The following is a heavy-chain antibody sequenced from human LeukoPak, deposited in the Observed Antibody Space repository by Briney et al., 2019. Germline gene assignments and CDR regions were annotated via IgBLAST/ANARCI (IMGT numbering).Heavy chain of an antibody. CDR3: ARDRPTGTSRLFVVQ. CDR2: MSSGSRYI. D-gene: IGHD3-3*01. J-gene: IGHJ4*02. V-gene: IGHV3-21*01. CDR1: GFTFSSYS. Sequence: GGSLRLSCAASGFTFSSYSMTWVRQAPGKGLEWVSSMSSGSRYIYYADSVRGRFTISRDNAKNSLYLLMNSLRAEDTAVYYCARDRPTGTSRLFVVQWGQGTLVTVSS.